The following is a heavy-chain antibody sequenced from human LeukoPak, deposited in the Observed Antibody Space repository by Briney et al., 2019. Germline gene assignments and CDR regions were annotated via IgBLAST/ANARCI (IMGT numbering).Heavy chain of an antibody. CDR1: GGSISNYY. J-gene: IGHJ4*02. V-gene: IGHV4-59*01. CDR3: ARGRFELPF. Sequence: PSETLSLTCTVSGGSISNYYWSWIRQPPGKGLESIGYIYYSGSTNYNPSLKSRVTISVDMSKNQFSLELNSVIAADTAVYYCARGRFELPFWGQGTLVTVSS. D-gene: IGHD2-15*01. CDR2: IYYSGST.